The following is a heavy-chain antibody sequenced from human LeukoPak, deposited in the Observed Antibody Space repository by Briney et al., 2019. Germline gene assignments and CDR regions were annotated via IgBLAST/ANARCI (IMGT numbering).Heavy chain of an antibody. CDR2: ISWNSGSI. J-gene: IGHJ3*02. Sequence: PGGSLRLSCAASGFTFDDYAMHWVRQAPGKGLEWVSGISWNSGSIGYADSVKGRFTISRDNAKNSLYLQMNSLRAEDTALYYCAKSLGWFGESDDAFDIWGQGTMVTVSS. D-gene: IGHD3-10*01. CDR1: GFTFDDYA. CDR3: AKSLGWFGESDDAFDI. V-gene: IGHV3-9*01.